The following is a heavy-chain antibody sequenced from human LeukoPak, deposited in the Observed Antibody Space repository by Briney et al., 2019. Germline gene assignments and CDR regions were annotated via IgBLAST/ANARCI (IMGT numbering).Heavy chain of an antibody. CDR2: IYYSGST. J-gene: IGHJ2*01. Sequence: SETLSLTCTVSGGSVSSGSHYWSWIRQPPGKGLEWIGYIYYSGSTNYTPSLKSRVTISVDTSKNQFSLKLSSVTAADTAVYYCARDRYYYDSGSYFYFDLWGRGTLVTVSS. CDR1: GGSVSSGSHY. D-gene: IGHD3-22*01. V-gene: IGHV4-61*01. CDR3: ARDRYYYDSGSYFYFDL.